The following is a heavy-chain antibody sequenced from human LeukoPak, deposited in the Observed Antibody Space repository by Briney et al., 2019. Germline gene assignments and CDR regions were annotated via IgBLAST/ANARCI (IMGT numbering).Heavy chain of an antibody. V-gene: IGHV4-38-2*01. D-gene: IGHD6-19*01. CDR3: ARVLYSSGWYFDY. CDR2: IYHSGST. J-gene: IGHJ4*02. CDR1: GYSISSGYY. Sequence: PSETLSLTCAVSGYSISSGYYWGWIRQPPGKGLEWIGSIYHSGSTYYNPSLKSRVTISVDTSKNQFSLKLSSVTAADTAVYYCARVLYSSGWYFDYWGQGTLVTASS.